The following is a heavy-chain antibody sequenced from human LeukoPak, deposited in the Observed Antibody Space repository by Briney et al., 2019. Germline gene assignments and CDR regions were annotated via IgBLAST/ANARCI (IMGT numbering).Heavy chain of an antibody. Sequence: PGRSLRLSCAASGFTFSSYAMHWVRQAPGKGLEWVAVISYDGSNKYYAGSVKGRFTISRDNSKNTLYLQMNSLRAEDTAVYYCARDLTYYYGSGSYYKNYYYGMDVWGKGTTVTVSS. V-gene: IGHV3-30*04. D-gene: IGHD3-10*01. CDR3: ARDLTYYYGSGSYYKNYYYGMDV. CDR2: ISYDGSNK. J-gene: IGHJ6*04. CDR1: GFTFSSYA.